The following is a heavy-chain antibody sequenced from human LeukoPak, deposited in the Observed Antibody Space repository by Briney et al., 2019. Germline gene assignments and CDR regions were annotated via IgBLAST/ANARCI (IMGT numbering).Heavy chain of an antibody. D-gene: IGHD3-3*01. CDR3: ARGGYYAASDI. V-gene: IGHV3-64*02. J-gene: IGHJ4*02. CDR1: GLTFSSHA. Sequence: GGSLRLSCAASGLTFSSHAMHWVRQAPGKGLEYVSAIVSNGGNTYYGDSVRGRFTISRDNSKDTVYLQMGSLRPEDTAVYYCARGGYYAASDIWGQGALVTVSS. CDR2: IVSNGGNT.